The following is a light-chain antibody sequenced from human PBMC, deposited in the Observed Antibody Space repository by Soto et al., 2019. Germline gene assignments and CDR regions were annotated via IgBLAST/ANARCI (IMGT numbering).Light chain of an antibody. V-gene: IGKV1D-12*01. CDR3: QQADSFPLT. Sequence: DIQMTQSPSSVSASIGDTVTITCRASQDISTLLAWYQQKPGKAPKLLIYGASTLESGVPSRFSGRGSGTDFTLTFSSQQPEDFATYFCQQADSFPLTFGGGTKVEMK. CDR2: GAS. J-gene: IGKJ4*01. CDR1: QDISTL.